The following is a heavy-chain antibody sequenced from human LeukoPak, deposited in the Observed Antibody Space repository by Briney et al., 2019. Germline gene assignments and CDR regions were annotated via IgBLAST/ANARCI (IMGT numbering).Heavy chain of an antibody. V-gene: IGHV3-7*03. D-gene: IGHD6-19*01. J-gene: IGHJ4*02. CDR1: GFTFVSHW. CDR3: AKRVAVAGTAYYFDY. CDR2: ISQDGSER. Sequence: GGSLRLSCVGSGFTFVSHWMTWVRQAPGKGLEWVANISQDGSERYYVDSVKGRFTISRDNSKNTLYLQMNSLRAEDTAVYYCAKRVAVAGTAYYFDYWGQGTLVTVSS.